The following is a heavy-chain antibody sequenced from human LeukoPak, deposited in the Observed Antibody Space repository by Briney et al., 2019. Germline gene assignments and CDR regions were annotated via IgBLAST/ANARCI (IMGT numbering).Heavy chain of an antibody. CDR2: IYYSGST. V-gene: IGHV4-59*08. CDR3: ARHGKNGLFDY. Sequence: TETLSLTCTVSGGSINSYYWSWIRQPPGKGLEWIGYIYYSGSTNYNPSLKSRVTISVDTSKNQFSLKLSSVTAADTAVYYCARHGKNGLFDYWGQGTLVTVSS. D-gene: IGHD3/OR15-3a*01. CDR1: GGSINSYY. J-gene: IGHJ4*02.